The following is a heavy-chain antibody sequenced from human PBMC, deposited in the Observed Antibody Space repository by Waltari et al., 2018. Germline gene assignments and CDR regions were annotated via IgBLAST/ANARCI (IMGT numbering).Heavy chain of an antibody. Sequence: EVQLLESGGGLVQPGGSLRLSCTVSGFSFSTYAMAWVRQVPGKGLEWVARIGGGGNGPRYADSVKGRFTISRDNFKNTLSLQMNSLRVEDTAIYYCAKRLRDYSDNNLFDSWGQGTLVTVSS. CDR3: AKRLRDYSDNNLFDS. CDR1: GFSFSTYA. CDR2: IGGGGNGP. D-gene: IGHD4-4*01. V-gene: IGHV3-23*03. J-gene: IGHJ4*02.